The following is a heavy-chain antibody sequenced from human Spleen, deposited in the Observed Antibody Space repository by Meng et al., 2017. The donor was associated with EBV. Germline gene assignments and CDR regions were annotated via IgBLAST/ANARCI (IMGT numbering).Heavy chain of an antibody. CDR3: AGGSGKGRTFQH. V-gene: IGHV4-30-4*01. J-gene: IGHJ1*01. CDR1: GVSISSGAYY. CDR2: IYYSGST. D-gene: IGHD3-3*01. Sequence: VHRQESGPGLVKPSQTLSLTCAVSGVSISSGAYYWSWIRQPPGKGLEWIGYIYYSGSTYYNPSLRSRVTISIDTSKIQLSLKLSSVTVADTALYYCAGGSGKGRTFQHWGQGTLVTVSS.